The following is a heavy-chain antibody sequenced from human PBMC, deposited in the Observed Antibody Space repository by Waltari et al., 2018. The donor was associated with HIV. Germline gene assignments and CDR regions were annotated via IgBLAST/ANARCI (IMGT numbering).Heavy chain of an antibody. CDR3: AHFTYYYDSSGYPPHFDY. D-gene: IGHD3-22*01. CDR1: GFSLSTSGVG. V-gene: IGHV2-5*02. J-gene: IGHJ4*02. Sequence: QITLKESGPTLVKPTQTLTLTCTFSGFSLSTSGVGVGWIRQPPGKALEWLALIYWDDDKRYSPSLKSRITSTKDTSKNQVVLTMTNMDPVDTATYYCAHFTYYYDSSGYPPHFDYWGQGTLVTVSS. CDR2: IYWDDDK.